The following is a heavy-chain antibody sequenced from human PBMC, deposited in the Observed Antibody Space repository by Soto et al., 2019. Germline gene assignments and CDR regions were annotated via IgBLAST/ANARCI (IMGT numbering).Heavy chain of an antibody. V-gene: IGHV1-69*13. CDR3: ASPGGGRNYYYYGMDV. CDR2: IIPIFGTA. CDR1: GGTFSSYA. Sequence: SVKVSCKASGGTFSSYAISWVRQAPGQGLEWMGGIIPIFGTANYAQKFQGRVTITADESTRTAYMELSSLRSEDTAVYYCASPGGGRNYYYYGMDVWGQGTTVTVSS. D-gene: IGHD1-1*01. J-gene: IGHJ6*02.